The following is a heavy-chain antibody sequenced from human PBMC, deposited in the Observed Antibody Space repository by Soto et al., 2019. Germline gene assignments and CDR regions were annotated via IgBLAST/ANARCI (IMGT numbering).Heavy chain of an antibody. J-gene: IGHJ3*02. CDR3: ARASPVDFWSGYYTFRHAFDI. D-gene: IGHD3-3*01. CDR2: ISYDGSNK. V-gene: IGHV3-30*03. Sequence: GGSLRLSCAASGFTFSSYGMHWVRQAPGKGLEWVAVISYDGSNKYYADSVKGRFTISRDNSKNTLYLQMNSLRSEDTAVYYCARASPVDFWSGYYTFRHAFDIWGQGTMVTVSS. CDR1: GFTFSSYG.